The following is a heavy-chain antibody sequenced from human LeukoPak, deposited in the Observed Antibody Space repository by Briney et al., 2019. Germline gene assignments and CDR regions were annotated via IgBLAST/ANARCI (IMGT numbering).Heavy chain of an antibody. CDR1: GGSISSGDSS. CDR3: ARTPGYCSGTSCYIGY. J-gene: IGHJ4*02. D-gene: IGHD2-2*02. Sequence: SETLSLTCTVSGGSISSGDSSWSWIRQPPGKGLEWIGYIYSSGDTYYNPSLKSRVTISVDTSKNQFSLRLSSVTAADTAVYYCARTPGYCSGTSCYIGYWAQGTLVTVSS. CDR2: IYSSGDT. V-gene: IGHV4-30-4*01.